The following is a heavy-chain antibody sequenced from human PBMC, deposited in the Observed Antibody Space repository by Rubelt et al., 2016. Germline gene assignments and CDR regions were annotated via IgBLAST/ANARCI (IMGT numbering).Heavy chain of an antibody. Sequence: QVQLQESGPGLVKPSQTLSLTCTVSGGSISSGGYYWSWIRQHPGKGLEWIGYIYYSGGPSYHPSLKSRVSISVDTSKNQFSLKLSSVTAADTAVYYCARLWSGYYLVDYWGQGTLVTVSS. D-gene: IGHD3-3*01. CDR2: IYYSGGP. CDR3: ARLWSGYYLVDY. V-gene: IGHV4-31*03. J-gene: IGHJ4*02. CDR1: GGSISSGGYY.